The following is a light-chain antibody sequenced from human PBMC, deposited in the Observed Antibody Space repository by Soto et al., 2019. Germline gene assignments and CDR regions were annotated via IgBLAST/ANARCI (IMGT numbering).Light chain of an antibody. Sequence: EIVLTQSPATLSLSPGERATLSCRASQSXXXYXXWYQQKPGQAPRLLIYDASNRATGIPARFSGSGSGTXXTLXXXSXXPXDFAVYYCQQRSNWPPTWTFGQGTKVEIK. CDR2: DAS. V-gene: IGKV3-11*01. J-gene: IGKJ1*01. CDR3: QQRSNWPPTWT. CDR1: QSXXXY.